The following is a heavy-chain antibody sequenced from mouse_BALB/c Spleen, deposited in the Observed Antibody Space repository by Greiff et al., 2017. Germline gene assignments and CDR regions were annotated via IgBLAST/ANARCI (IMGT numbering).Heavy chain of an antibody. J-gene: IGHJ3*01. Sequence: QVQLQQPGAELVKPGASVKLSCKASGYTFTSYWMHWVKQRPGQGLEWIGEIDPSDSYTNYNQKFKGKATLTVDKSSSTAYMQLSSLTSEDSAVYCCAGRTYLAWFAYWGQGTLVTVSA. V-gene: IGHV1-69*02. CDR3: AGRTYLAWFAY. D-gene: IGHD5-1*01. CDR1: GYTFTSYW. CDR2: IDPSDSYT.